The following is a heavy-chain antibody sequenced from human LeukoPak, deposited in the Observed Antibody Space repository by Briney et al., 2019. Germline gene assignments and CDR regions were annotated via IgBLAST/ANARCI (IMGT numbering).Heavy chain of an antibody. Sequence: SETLSLTCTVSGGSISSYYWGWIRQPAGEGLEWIGRIYTSGSTNYNPSLKSRVTMSVDTSKNQFSLKLSSVTAADTAVYYCARSRDIVVVPAAMSSPPYGMDVWGQGTTVTVSS. CDR2: IYTSGST. J-gene: IGHJ6*02. CDR3: ARSRDIVVVPAAMSSPPYGMDV. CDR1: GGSISSYY. V-gene: IGHV4-4*07. D-gene: IGHD2-2*01.